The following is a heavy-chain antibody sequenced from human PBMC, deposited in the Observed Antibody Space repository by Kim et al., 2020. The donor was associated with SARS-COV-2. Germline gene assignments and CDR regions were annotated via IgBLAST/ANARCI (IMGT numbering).Heavy chain of an antibody. Sequence: GGSLRLSCAASGFTVSSNYMSWVRQAPGKGLEWVSVIYSGGSTYYADSVKGRFTISRDNSKNTLYLQMNSLRAEDTAGYYCARDSNDYSNYGGGVWGQGTLVTVSS. CDR3: ARDSNDYSNYGGGV. CDR1: GFTVSSNY. CDR2: IYSGGST. J-gene: IGHJ4*02. V-gene: IGHV3-53*01. D-gene: IGHD4-4*01.